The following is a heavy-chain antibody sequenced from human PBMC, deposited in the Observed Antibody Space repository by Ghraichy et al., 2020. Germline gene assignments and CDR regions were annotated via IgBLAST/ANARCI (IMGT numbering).Heavy chain of an antibody. CDR1: GGTFSSYA. D-gene: IGHD1-20*01. J-gene: IGHJ6*02. V-gene: IGHV1-69*13. CDR3: ARHNWNDSPTDYYYGMDV. Sequence: SVKVSCKASGGTFSSYAISWVRPAPGQGLEWMGGIIPIFGTANYAQKFQGRVTITADESTSTAYMELSSLRSEDTAVYYCARHNWNDSPTDYYYGMDVWGQGTTVTVSS. CDR2: IIPIFGTA.